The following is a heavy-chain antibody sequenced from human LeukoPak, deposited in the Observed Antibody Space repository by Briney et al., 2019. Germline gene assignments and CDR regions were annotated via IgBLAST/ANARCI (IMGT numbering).Heavy chain of an antibody. V-gene: IGHV4-39*01. Sequence: PSETLSLTCTVSGGSISSSSYYWGWIRQPPGKGLEWIGSIYYSGSTYYNPSLKSRVTISVDTSKNQFSLKLSSVTAADTAVYYCARQGGGFWYFDLWGRGTLVTVSS. CDR3: ARQGGGFWYFDL. J-gene: IGHJ2*01. CDR2: IYYSGST. D-gene: IGHD6-25*01. CDR1: GGSISSSSYY.